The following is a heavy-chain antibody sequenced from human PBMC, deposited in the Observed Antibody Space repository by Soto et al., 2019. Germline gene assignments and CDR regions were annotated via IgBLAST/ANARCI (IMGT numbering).Heavy chain of an antibody. CDR2: ISSSGNYI. D-gene: IGHD3-10*01. CDR3: ANGYGSTI. V-gene: IGHV3-21*01. Sequence: GGSLRLSCAASGFTFSSYGMNWVRQAPGKGLEWVSSISSSGNYIYYADSVKGRFTISRDNAKNSLYLQMNSLRAEDTAVYYCANGYGSTIWGQGTLVTVSS. CDR1: GFTFSSYG. J-gene: IGHJ4*02.